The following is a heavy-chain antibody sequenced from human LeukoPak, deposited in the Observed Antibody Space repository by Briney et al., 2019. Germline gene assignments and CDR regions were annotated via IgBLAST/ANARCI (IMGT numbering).Heavy chain of an antibody. CDR2: IYTSGST. J-gene: IGHJ4*02. CDR1: GDSISSYY. D-gene: IGHD4-17*01. CDR3: ARHVRDYELS. Sequence: SETLSLTCTVSGDSISSYYWSWIRQPPGKGLEWIGYIYTSGSTGSNPSLKSRATLSVDTSKNQFSLQLTSVTAADTAVYYCARHVRDYELSWGQGTLVTVSS. V-gene: IGHV4-4*09.